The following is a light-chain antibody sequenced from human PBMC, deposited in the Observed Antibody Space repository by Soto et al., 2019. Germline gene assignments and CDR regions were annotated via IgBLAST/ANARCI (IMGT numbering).Light chain of an antibody. CDR2: GAS. V-gene: IGKV3-15*01. J-gene: IGKJ1*01. CDR1: QSVSSN. CDR3: QQYNNWPPYT. Sequence: EIVLTQSPGTLSLSPGEGAPLSCRASQSVSSNLAWYQQKPGQAPRLLIYGASTRATGIPARFSGSGSGTEFTLTISSLQSEDFAVYYCQQYNNWPPYTFGQGTKVDIK.